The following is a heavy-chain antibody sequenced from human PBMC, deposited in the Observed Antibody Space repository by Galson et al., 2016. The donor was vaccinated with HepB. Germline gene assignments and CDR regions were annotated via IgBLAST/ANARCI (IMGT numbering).Heavy chain of an antibody. Sequence: SLRLSCAASGFSFSSYSMNWVRQAPGKGLEWVSSISSSSSYIYYADSVKGRFTISGDNAKNSLYLQMNSLRAEDTAVYYCARGVGWYYYDSSGYLDAFDIWGQGTMVTVSS. CDR2: ISSSSSYI. CDR1: GFSFSSYS. D-gene: IGHD3-22*01. V-gene: IGHV3-21*01. J-gene: IGHJ3*02. CDR3: ARGVGWYYYDSSGYLDAFDI.